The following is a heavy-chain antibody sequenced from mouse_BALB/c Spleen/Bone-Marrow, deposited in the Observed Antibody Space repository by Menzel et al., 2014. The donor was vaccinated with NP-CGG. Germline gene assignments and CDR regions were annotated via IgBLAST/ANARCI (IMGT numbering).Heavy chain of an antibody. V-gene: IGHV2-9*02. Sequence: VKLVESGPGLVAPSQSLSITCTVSGFSLTSYGVHWVRQPPGKGLEWLGVIWAGGSTNYDSALMSRLSISKDNSKSQVFLKMNSLQTDDTAMYYCARDRELSYAMDYWGQGTSVTVSS. D-gene: IGHD3-1*01. CDR1: GFSLTSYG. CDR3: ARDRELSYAMDY. CDR2: IWAGGST. J-gene: IGHJ4*01.